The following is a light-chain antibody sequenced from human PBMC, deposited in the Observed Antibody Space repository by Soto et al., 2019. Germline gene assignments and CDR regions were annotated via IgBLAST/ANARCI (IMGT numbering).Light chain of an antibody. CDR2: GAS. V-gene: IGKV3-20*01. CDR3: RQQGSTPFT. J-gene: IGKJ4*01. Sequence: EIVLTQSPATLSLSPGGRATLSCRASQSVRNYLVWYQQKPGQAPRLLIYGASSRATAIPEGCFGSGCGTAFSLTIIRRVEDEFAVVYCRQQGSTPFTFGRGTKVDIK. CDR1: QSVRNY.